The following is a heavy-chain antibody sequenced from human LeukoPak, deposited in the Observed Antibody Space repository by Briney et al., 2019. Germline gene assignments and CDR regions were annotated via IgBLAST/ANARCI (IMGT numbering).Heavy chain of an antibody. J-gene: IGHJ4*02. V-gene: IGHV1-3*01. Sequence: ASVKVSCTASGYTFTSYAMHWVRQAPGQRLEWMGWINAGNGNTKYSQKFQGRVTITRDTSASTAYMELSSLRSEDTAVYYCARGGSSGYLQDEFDYWGQGTLVTVSS. CDR2: INAGNGNT. CDR3: ARGGSSGYLQDEFDY. CDR1: GYTFTSYA. D-gene: IGHD3-22*01.